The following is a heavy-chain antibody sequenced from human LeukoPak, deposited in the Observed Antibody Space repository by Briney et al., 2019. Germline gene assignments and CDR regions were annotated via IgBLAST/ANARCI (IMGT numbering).Heavy chain of an antibody. D-gene: IGHD6-13*01. CDR1: GFTFSSYS. CDR2: ISSSSSYI. CDR3: ARDQTAAAGYYYYYYMDV. J-gene: IGHJ6*03. Sequence: TGGSLRFSCAASGFTFSSYSLNWVRQAPGKGLEWVSSISSSSSYIYYADSVKGRFTISRDNAKNSLYLQMNSLRAEDTAVYYCARDQTAAAGYYYYYYMDVWGKGNTVTVSS. V-gene: IGHV3-21*01.